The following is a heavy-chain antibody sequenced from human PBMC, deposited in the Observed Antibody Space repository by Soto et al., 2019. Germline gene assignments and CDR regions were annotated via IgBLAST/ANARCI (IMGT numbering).Heavy chain of an antibody. V-gene: IGHV4-30-4*01. CDR2: IYYSGST. CDR1: GGSISSGDYY. Sequence: SETLSLTCSVSGGSISSGDYYWSWIRQPPGKGLEWIGYIYYSGSTYYNPSLKSRVTISVDTSKNQFSLKLSSVTAADTAVYYCASLVVTAHNWFDPWGQGTLVTVSS. D-gene: IGHD2-21*02. J-gene: IGHJ5*02. CDR3: ASLVVTAHNWFDP.